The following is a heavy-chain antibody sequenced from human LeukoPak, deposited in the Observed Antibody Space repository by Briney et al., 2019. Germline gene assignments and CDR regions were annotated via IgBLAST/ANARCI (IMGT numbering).Heavy chain of an antibody. CDR1: GYSISSGYY. D-gene: IGHD1-7*01. J-gene: IGHJ3*02. V-gene: IGHV4-38-2*02. CDR3: ARRAGTTPSAFDI. CDR2: IYHSGST. Sequence: SETLSLTCTVSGYSISSGYYWGWIRQPPGKGLEWIGSIYHSGSTYYNPSLKSRVTISVDTSKNQFSLKLSSVTAADTAVYYCARRAGTTPSAFDIWGQGTMVTVSS.